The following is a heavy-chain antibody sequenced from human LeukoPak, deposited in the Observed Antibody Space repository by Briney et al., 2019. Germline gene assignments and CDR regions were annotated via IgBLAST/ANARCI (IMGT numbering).Heavy chain of an antibody. J-gene: IGHJ4*02. Sequence: GGSLRLSCAASGFTFSSYAMHWVRQAPGKGLEWVAVISYDGSNKYYADSVKGRFTISRDNSKNTLYLQMNSLRAEDTAVYYCARDSVRGDLDYWGQGTLVTVSS. CDR3: ARDSVRGDLDY. CDR2: ISYDGSNK. V-gene: IGHV3-30*04. D-gene: IGHD3-10*01. CDR1: GFTFSSYA.